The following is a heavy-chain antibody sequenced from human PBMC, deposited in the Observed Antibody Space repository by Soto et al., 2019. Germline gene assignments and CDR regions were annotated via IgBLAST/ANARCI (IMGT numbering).Heavy chain of an antibody. D-gene: IGHD6-19*01. J-gene: IGHJ4*02. CDR2: ISSIGVAT. CDR1: GFTFSIHE. CDR3: ARECRVGGIDS. V-gene: IGHV3-48*03. Sequence: PGGSLRLSCAASGFTFSIHEMNWVRQAPGKGLEWVSYISSIGVATYYADSVKGRFTISRDNAKNSLYLQMNSLRAEDTAVYYCARECRVGGIDSWRQGTPVSVSS.